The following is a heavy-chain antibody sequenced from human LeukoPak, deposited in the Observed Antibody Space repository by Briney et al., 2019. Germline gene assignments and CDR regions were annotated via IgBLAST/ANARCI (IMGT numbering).Heavy chain of an antibody. D-gene: IGHD6-13*01. CDR1: GYTFTDYY. Sequence: ASVKVSCKASGYTFTDYYLHWVRQAPGQGLEWMAWINPNSGDTNYAQKFQGRVTMTRDTSISTAYMELTRLTSDDTAVYYCARDLAWGAAAGIWGQGTMVIVSS. CDR2: INPNSGDT. J-gene: IGHJ3*02. CDR3: ARDLAWGAAAGI. V-gene: IGHV1-2*02.